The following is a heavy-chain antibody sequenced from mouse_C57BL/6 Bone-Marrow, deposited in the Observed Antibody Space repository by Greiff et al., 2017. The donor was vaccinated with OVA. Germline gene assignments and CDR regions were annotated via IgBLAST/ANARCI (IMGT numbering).Heavy chain of an antibody. CDR3: ARSGAYYSNYGAMDY. V-gene: IGHV1-81*01. Sequence: VQLVESGAELARPGASVKLSCKASGYTFTSYGISWVKQRTGQGLEWIGEIYPRSGNTYYNEKFKGKATLTADKSSSTAYMELRSLTSEDSAVYFCARSGAYYSNYGAMDYWGQGTSVTVSS. D-gene: IGHD2-5*01. CDR2: IYPRSGNT. J-gene: IGHJ4*01. CDR1: GYTFTSYG.